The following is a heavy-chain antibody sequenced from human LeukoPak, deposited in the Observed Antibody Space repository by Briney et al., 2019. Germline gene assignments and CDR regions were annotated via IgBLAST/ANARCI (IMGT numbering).Heavy chain of an antibody. J-gene: IGHJ3*02. V-gene: IGHV4-34*01. CDR3: ARSRLITYGAFDI. Sequence: SETLSLTCAVYGGSFSGYYWSWIRQPPGKGLEWIGEINHSGSTNYNPSLKSRVTISVDTSKNQFSLKLSSVTAADTAVYYFARSRLITYGAFDIWGQGTMVTVSS. CDR1: GGSFSGYY. D-gene: IGHD3-22*01. CDR2: INHSGST.